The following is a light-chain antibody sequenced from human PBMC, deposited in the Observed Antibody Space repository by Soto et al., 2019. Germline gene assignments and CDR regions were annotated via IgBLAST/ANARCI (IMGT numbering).Light chain of an antibody. CDR1: QSLSSSQ. Sequence: EIVLTQSPGRLSLSPGERATLSCRASQSLSSSQLAWYQQKPGQAPRLLIHDASSRATGISDRFTGSGSGTDFTLTITTLEPEDFAVYYCQQYGSSPRTFGLGTKVDI. V-gene: IGKV3-20*01. J-gene: IGKJ1*01. CDR3: QQYGSSPRT. CDR2: DAS.